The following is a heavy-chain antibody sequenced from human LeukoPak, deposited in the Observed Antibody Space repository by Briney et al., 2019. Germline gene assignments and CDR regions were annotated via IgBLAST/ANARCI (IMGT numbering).Heavy chain of an antibody. J-gene: IGHJ4*02. Sequence: PGGSLRLSCAASGFTFSSYSMNWVRQAPGKGLEWVSSISSSSSYIYYADSVKGRFTISRDNAKNSLYLRMNSLRAEDTAVYYCARVHTNYDFWSGYSQKGFDYWGQGTLVTVSS. CDR3: ARVHTNYDFWSGYSQKGFDY. CDR2: ISSSSSYI. D-gene: IGHD3-3*01. CDR1: GFTFSSYS. V-gene: IGHV3-21*01.